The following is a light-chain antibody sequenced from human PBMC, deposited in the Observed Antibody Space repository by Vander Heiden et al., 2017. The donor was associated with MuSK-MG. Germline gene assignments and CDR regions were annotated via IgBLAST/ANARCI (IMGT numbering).Light chain of an antibody. J-gene: IGKJ3*01. CDR1: LSVSSSY. V-gene: IGKV3-20*01. CDR2: GAS. Sequence: EIVLTPSSGTLSLSHGVTATLSCRASLSVSSSYLAWYQQKPAQAPRLLIYGASSRATGIPDRFSGSGSGTDFTLTISRLEPEDFAVYYCQQYGSSPFTFGPGTKVDIK. CDR3: QQYGSSPFT.